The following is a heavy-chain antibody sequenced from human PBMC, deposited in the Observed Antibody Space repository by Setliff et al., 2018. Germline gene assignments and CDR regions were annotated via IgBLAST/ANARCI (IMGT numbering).Heavy chain of an antibody. CDR2: INHSGST. CDR1: GGSFSGYY. J-gene: IGHJ4*01. D-gene: IGHD3-3*01. CDR3: ARSPITIFGVVLHPLDY. Sequence: SETLSLTCAVYGGSFSGYYWSWIRQPPGKGLEWIGEINHSGSTNYNPSLKSRVTISVDTSKNQFSLKLSSVTAADTAVYYCARSPITIFGVVLHPLDYW. V-gene: IGHV4-34*01.